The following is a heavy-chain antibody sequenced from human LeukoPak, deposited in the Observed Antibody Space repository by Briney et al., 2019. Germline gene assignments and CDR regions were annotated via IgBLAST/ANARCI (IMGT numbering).Heavy chain of an antibody. D-gene: IGHD2-15*01. CDR2: IIPILGIA. CDR3: ARGGVVVAAISPFDP. V-gene: IGHV1-69*04. Sequence: SVKVSCKASGGTFSSYAISWVRQAPGQGLEWMGRIIPILGIANYAQKFQGRVTITADKSTSTAYMELSSLRSEDTAVYYCARGGVVVAAISPFDPWGQGTLVTVSS. J-gene: IGHJ5*02. CDR1: GGTFSSYA.